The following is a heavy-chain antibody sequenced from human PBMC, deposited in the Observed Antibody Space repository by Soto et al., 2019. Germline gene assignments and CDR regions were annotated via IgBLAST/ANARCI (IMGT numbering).Heavy chain of an antibody. CDR2: IYYSGST. CDR1: GGSISSYY. V-gene: IGHV4-59*01. J-gene: IGHJ4*02. Sequence: QVQLQESGPGLVKPSETLSLTCTVSGGSISSYYWSWIRQPPGKGLEWIGYIYYSGSTNYNPSLKSRVPISVDPSQNQFSPKLSSVTAADTAVYYCARRVLEWYDFDYWGQGTLVTVSS. D-gene: IGHD3-3*01. CDR3: ARRVLEWYDFDY.